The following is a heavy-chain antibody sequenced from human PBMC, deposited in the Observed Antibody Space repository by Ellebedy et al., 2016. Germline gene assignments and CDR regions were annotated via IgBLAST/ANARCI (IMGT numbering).Heavy chain of an antibody. J-gene: IGHJ3*01. V-gene: IGHV4-59*01. CDR3: AKWNAGWYGFDV. D-gene: IGHD6-19*01. Sequence: SETLSLTCTVSGGSISSYYWSWIRQPPGKGLEWIGYIYYSGSTNYNPSLKSRVTISVDTSKNQFSLRLTSVTAADTAVYYCAKWNAGWYGFDVWGLGTMVTVSS. CDR1: GGSISSYY. CDR2: IYYSGST.